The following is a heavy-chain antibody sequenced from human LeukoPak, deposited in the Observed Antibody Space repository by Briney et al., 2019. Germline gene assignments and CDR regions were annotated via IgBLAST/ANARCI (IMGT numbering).Heavy chain of an antibody. CDR3: ARGITMVRGVPSKYYFDY. J-gene: IGHJ4*02. D-gene: IGHD3-10*01. V-gene: IGHV4-34*01. CDR2: INHSGST. Sequence: SETLSLTCAVYGGSFSGYYWSWIRQPPGKGLEWIGEINHSGSTNYNPSLKSRVTISVDTSKNQFSLKLSSVTAADTAVYYCARGITMVRGVPSKYYFDYLGQGTLVTVSS. CDR1: GGSFSGYY.